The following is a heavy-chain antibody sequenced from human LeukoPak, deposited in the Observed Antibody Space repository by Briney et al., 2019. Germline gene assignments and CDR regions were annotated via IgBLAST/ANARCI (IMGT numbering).Heavy chain of an antibody. J-gene: IGHJ6*03. V-gene: IGHV3-23*03. CDR3: AKGIAAPYYYYMDV. Sequence: GGSLRLSCAASGFTFSSYAMSWVRQAPGKGLEWVSVIYSGGSTYYADSVKGRFTISRDNSKNTLYLQMNSLRAEDTAVYYCAKGIAAPYYYYMDVWGKGTTVTVSS. CDR2: IYSGGST. D-gene: IGHD6-6*01. CDR1: GFTFSSYA.